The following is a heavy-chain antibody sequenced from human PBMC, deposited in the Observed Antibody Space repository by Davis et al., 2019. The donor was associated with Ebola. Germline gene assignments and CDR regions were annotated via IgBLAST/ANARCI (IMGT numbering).Heavy chain of an antibody. CDR1: GFTFDDYT. J-gene: IGHJ6*02. CDR3: TRHLDYDSSGYYYYYYGMDV. D-gene: IGHD3-22*01. Sequence: GESLKISCAASGFTFDDYTMHWVRQAPGKGLEWVSLISWDGGSTYYADSVKGRFTISRDNSKNTLYLQMNSLRAEDTAVYYCTRHLDYDSSGYYYYYYGMDVWGQGTTVTVSS. CDR2: ISWDGGST. V-gene: IGHV3-43*01.